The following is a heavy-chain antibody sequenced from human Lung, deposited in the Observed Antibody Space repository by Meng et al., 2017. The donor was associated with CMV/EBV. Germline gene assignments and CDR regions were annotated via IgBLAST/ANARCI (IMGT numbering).Heavy chain of an antibody. CDR2: IYFSGNT. J-gene: IGHJ4*02. Sequence: QLQLQGSGPGQVQPSEALSLPCSVSGGSISSSSYYWGWIRQSPGKGLEWIGSIYFSGNTYYNPSLKSRVTMSVGTAQNKFSLTLRSVTAADTAVYYCVTETGYNYDNWGQGALVTVSS. CDR1: GGSISSSSYY. CDR3: VTETGYNYDN. D-gene: IGHD5-24*01. V-gene: IGHV4-39*07.